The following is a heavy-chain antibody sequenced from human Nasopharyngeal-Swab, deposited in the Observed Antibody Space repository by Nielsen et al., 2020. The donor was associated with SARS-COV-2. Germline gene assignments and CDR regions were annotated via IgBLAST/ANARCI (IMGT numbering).Heavy chain of an antibody. V-gene: IGHV3-9*01. CDR3: TKGRADYSNPSFDN. D-gene: IGHD4-11*01. CDR2: ISWNSGSI. CDR1: GFTFNNYG. J-gene: IGHJ4*02. Sequence: GGSLRLSCEASGFTFNNYGMHWVRQAPGKGLEWVSGISWNSGSIGYADSVKGRFTISRDNARSSMYLQMNSLRAEDTALYYCTKGRADYSNPSFDNWGQGTLVTVSS.